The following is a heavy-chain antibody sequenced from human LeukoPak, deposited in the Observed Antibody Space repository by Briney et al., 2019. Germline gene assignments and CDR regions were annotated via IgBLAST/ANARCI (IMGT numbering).Heavy chain of an antibody. CDR3: ARASRPPATYYYYYGMDV. J-gene: IGHJ6*02. CDR1: GGSISSSSYY. CDR2: IYYSGST. D-gene: IGHD6-25*01. Sequence: SETLSLTCTVSGGSISSSSYYWGWIRQPPGKGLEWIGSIYYSGSTNYNPSLKSRVTISVDTSKNQFSLKLSSVTAADTAVYYCARASRPPATYYYYYGMDVWGQGTTVTVSS. V-gene: IGHV4-39*07.